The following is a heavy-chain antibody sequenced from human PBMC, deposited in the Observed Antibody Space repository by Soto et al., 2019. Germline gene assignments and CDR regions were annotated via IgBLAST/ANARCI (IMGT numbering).Heavy chain of an antibody. V-gene: IGHV1-69*12. Sequence: QVQLVQSGAEVKKPGSSVKVSCKASGGSLSNYGISWVRQAPGQGLEWMGAIIPVFGTPNYAQKFQDRVTITADDSTTTVYMEVRSLTSEDTAVYYCARGDVTKIVVTTDYGMDVWGQGTTVTVSS. J-gene: IGHJ6*02. CDR2: IIPVFGTP. CDR3: ARGDVTKIVVTTDYGMDV. CDR1: GGSLSNYG. D-gene: IGHD3-22*01.